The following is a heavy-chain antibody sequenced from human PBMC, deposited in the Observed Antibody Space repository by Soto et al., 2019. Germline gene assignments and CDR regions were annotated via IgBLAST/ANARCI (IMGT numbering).Heavy chain of an antibody. V-gene: IGHV4-30-4*01. CDR1: GGSISSGDYY. Sequence: QVQLQESGPGLVKPSQTLSLTCTVSGGSISSGDYYWSWIRQPPGKGLEWIGYIYYSGSTYYNPSLKSRVTISVDTSKNQYSLKLSSVTAADTAVYYCARVSSGYYHPFDYWGEGTLVTVSS. D-gene: IGHD3-22*01. J-gene: IGHJ4*02. CDR2: IYYSGST. CDR3: ARVSSGYYHPFDY.